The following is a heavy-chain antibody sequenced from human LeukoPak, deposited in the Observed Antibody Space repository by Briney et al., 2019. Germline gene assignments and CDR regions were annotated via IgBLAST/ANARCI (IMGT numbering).Heavy chain of an antibody. CDR2: ITAGNGNT. V-gene: IGHV1-18*01. CDR1: VYNFNHHG. CDR3: AGEFARVYRKGYNALDI. D-gene: IGHD5-18*01. Sequence: ASVKVSCKASVYNFNHHGICWLRQAPRQGLEWMGWITAGNGNTNYAQKVQGRVTMTTDKSTSTAYMELRSLRSDDSDVYYCAGEFARVYRKGYNALDIWGQGTMVTVSS. J-gene: IGHJ3*02.